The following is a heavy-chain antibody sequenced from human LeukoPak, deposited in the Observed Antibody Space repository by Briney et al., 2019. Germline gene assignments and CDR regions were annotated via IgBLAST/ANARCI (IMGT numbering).Heavy chain of an antibody. CDR3: AKDGGLWVSAHWGDS. V-gene: IGHV3-23*01. CDR1: GFTFSSYA. J-gene: IGHJ4*02. D-gene: IGHD7-27*01. CDR2: ISGSGGST. Sequence: GGSLRLSCAASGFTFSSYAMSWVRQAPGKGLEWVSAISGSGGSTYYADSVKGRFTISRDNSKNTLYLQMNSLRAEDTAVYYCAKDGGLWVSAHWGDSWGRGTLVTVSS.